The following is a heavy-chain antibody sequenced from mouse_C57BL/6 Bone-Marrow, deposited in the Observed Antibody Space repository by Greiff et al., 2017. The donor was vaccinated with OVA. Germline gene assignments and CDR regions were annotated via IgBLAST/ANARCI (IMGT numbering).Heavy chain of an antibody. Sequence: QVHVKQSRAELVRPGTSVKMSCKASGYTFTNYWIGWAKQRPGHGLEWIGDIYPGGGYTNYNEKFKGKATRTADKSSSTAYMQFSSLTSEDSAIYYCARWGGYSPDYWGQGTTLTVSS. CDR1: GYTFTNYW. D-gene: IGHD2-3*01. CDR2: IYPGGGYT. CDR3: ARWGGYSPDY. J-gene: IGHJ2*01. V-gene: IGHV1-63*01.